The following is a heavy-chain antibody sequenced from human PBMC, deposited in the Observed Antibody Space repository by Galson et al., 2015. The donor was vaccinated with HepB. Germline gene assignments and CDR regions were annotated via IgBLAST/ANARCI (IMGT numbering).Heavy chain of an antibody. V-gene: IGHV4-38-2*01. CDR2: IYHSGST. CDR1: GYSISSGYY. Sequence: ETLSLTCAVSGYSISSGYYWGWIRQPPGKGLEWIGSIYHSGSTYYNPSLKSRVTISVDTSKNQFSLKLSSVTAADTAVYYCARFADDAFDIWGQGTMVTVSS. CDR3: ARFADDAFDI. J-gene: IGHJ3*02.